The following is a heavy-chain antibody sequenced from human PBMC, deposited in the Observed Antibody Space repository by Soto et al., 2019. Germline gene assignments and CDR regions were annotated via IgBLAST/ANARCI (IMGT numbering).Heavy chain of an antibody. J-gene: IGHJ5*02. V-gene: IGHV3-23*01. CDR3: AIAPMTTVKGWFAP. Sequence: HPGGYLRLSCAASGFIFSNYVMSWVRQAPGKGLEWVSSISVSGATTYYADSVKGRFTISRDNSKNTLYLQMNSLRAEDTAVYYCAIAPMTTVKGWFAPWGQGTLVTVSS. CDR2: ISVSGATT. CDR1: GFIFSNYV. D-gene: IGHD4-17*01.